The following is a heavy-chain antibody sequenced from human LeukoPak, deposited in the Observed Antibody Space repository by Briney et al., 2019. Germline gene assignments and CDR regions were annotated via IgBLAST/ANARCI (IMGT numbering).Heavy chain of an antibody. CDR3: ASGPGGWNYGDY. J-gene: IGHJ4*02. CDR2: IYHSGST. V-gene: IGHV4-39*07. CDR1: GGSISSSYYY. Sequence: SETLSLTCTVSGGSISSSYYYWGGIRQPPGKGLEWIGEIYHSGSTNYNPSLKSRVTISVDKSKNQFSLKLSSVTAADTAVYYCASGPGGWNYGDYWGQGTLVTVSS. D-gene: IGHD1-7*01.